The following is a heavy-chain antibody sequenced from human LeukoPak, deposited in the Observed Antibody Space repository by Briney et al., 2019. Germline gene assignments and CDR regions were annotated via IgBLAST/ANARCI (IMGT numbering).Heavy chain of an antibody. Sequence: PSETLSLTCTVSGGSISSGGYYWSWIRQHPGKGLEWIGYIYYSGSTYYNPSLKSRVTISVDTSKNQFSLKLSSVTAADTAVYYCARDRFLIAAAGSTGYYYGMDVWGQGTTVTVSS. V-gene: IGHV4-31*03. CDR1: GGSISSGGYY. D-gene: IGHD6-13*01. CDR3: ARDRFLIAAAGSTGYYYGMDV. CDR2: IYYSGST. J-gene: IGHJ6*02.